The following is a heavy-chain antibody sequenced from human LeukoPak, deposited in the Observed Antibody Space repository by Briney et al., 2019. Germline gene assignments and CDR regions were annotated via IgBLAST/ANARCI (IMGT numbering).Heavy chain of an antibody. CDR1: GFTFSRYW. V-gene: IGHV3-74*01. J-gene: IGHJ4*02. CDR2: INIDGTST. Sequence: GGSLRLSCAASGFTFSRYWLYWVRQAPGKGLVWVSRINIDGTSTAYADSVKGRFTISRDNAKNTLYLQMNSLRDEDTAVYYCVRGSGWGDYWGQGTLVTVSA. D-gene: IGHD6-19*01. CDR3: VRGSGWGDY.